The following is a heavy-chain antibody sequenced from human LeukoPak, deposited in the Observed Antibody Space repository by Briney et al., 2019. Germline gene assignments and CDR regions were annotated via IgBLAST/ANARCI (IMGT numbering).Heavy chain of an antibody. CDR3: AKDSSYYGSGSPGSFDY. CDR1: GFTFSSYA. J-gene: IGHJ4*02. CDR2: ISYDGSNK. Sequence: GGSLRLSCAASGFTFSSYAMHWVRQAPGKGLEWLAVISYDGSNKYYADSVKGRITISRDNSQNTLYLQVNSLRAEDTAVYYCAKDSSYYGSGSPGSFDYWGQGTLVTVSS. V-gene: IGHV3-30-3*01. D-gene: IGHD3-10*01.